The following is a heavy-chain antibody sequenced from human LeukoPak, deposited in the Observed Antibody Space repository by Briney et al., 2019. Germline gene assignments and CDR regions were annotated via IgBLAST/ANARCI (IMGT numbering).Heavy chain of an antibody. CDR3: ARGDRPAHDFWSGIAYYMDV. D-gene: IGHD3-3*01. Sequence: PGGSLRLSCAASGFTFSSYWMHWVRQAPGKGLVWVSRINSDGSSTSSADSVKGRFTISRDNAKNTLYLQMNSLRAEDTAVYYCARGDRPAHDFWSGIAYYMDVRGKGTTVTASS. J-gene: IGHJ6*03. V-gene: IGHV3-74*01. CDR2: INSDGSST. CDR1: GFTFSSYW.